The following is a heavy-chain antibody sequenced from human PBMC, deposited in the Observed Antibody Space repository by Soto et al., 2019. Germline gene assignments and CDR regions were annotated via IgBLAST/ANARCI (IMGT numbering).Heavy chain of an antibody. J-gene: IGHJ4*02. CDR1: GDSVSSKIAA. D-gene: IGHD3-16*01. V-gene: IGHV6-1*01. CDR3: ARGYGSENYYDFY. Sequence: QVQLQQSGPGLVKPSQTLSLTCAISGDSVSSKIAAWNWIRQSPLRGLEWLGRTFYRSKWYNDYAVSVKSRKTINPDTSKNQYSLQLNSVTPEDTAVYYCARGYGSENYYDFYWGQGTLVTVSS. CDR2: TFYRSKWYN.